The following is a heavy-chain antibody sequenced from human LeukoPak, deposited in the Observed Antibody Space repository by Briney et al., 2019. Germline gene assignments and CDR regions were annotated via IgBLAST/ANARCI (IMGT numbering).Heavy chain of an antibody. CDR1: GYTFTSYD. CDR2: MNPNSGNT. V-gene: IGHV1-8*01. D-gene: IGHD3-3*01. CDR3: ARGLGIRVVGDYYYYMDV. Sequence: ASVKVSCKASGYTFTSYDINWVRQATGQGLEWMGWMNPNSGNTGYAQKFQGRVTMTRNTSISTAYMELSSLRSEDTAVYYCARGLGIRVVGDYYYYMDVWGKGTTVTISS. J-gene: IGHJ6*03.